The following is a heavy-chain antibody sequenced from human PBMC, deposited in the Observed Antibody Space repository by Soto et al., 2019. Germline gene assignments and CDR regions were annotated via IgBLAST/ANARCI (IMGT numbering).Heavy chain of an antibody. V-gene: IGHV1-69*01. D-gene: IGHD3-10*01. J-gene: IGHJ6*04. Sequence: QVQLVQSGAEVKKPGSSVKVSCKTSGVSFNNNGIGWVRQAPGHGLEWMGGVSPPFRTSNYGRKFQGRISITADASTGKVNMELSSLTSEDTAQYDCAIVLYYGSGSSSPDGMDVWGEGTTVTVSS. CDR1: GVSFNNNG. CDR3: AIVLYYGSGSSSPDGMDV. CDR2: VSPPFRTS.